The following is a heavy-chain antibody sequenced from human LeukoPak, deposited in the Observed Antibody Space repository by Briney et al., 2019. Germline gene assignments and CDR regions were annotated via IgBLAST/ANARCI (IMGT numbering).Heavy chain of an antibody. CDR3: AKGGTAMVFDY. CDR1: GFTFSSYG. V-gene: IGHV3-30*18. D-gene: IGHD5-18*01. CDR2: ISYDGSNK. Sequence: GGSLRLSCAASGFTFSSYGMHWVRQAPGKGLERVAVISYDGSNKYYADSVKGRFTISRDNSKNTLYLQMNSLRAEDTAVYYCAKGGTAMVFDYWGQGTLVTVSS. J-gene: IGHJ4*02.